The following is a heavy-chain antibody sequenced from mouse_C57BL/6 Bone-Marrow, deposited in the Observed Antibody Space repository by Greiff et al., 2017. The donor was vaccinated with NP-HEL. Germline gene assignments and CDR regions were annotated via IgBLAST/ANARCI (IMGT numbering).Heavy chain of an antibody. CDR1: GFTFTSYW. Sequence: QVQLQQPGAELVMPGASVKLSCKASGFTFTSYWMHWVKQRPGQGLEWIGEIDPSDSYTNYTQKFKGKSTLTVDTSSNTAYMQLSSLTSEDSAIYYCARGDDYAMDYWCRGTSVPVTS. D-gene: IGHD3-3*01. CDR3: ARGDDYAMDY. CDR2: IDPSDSYT. V-gene: IGHV1-69*01. J-gene: IGHJ4*01.